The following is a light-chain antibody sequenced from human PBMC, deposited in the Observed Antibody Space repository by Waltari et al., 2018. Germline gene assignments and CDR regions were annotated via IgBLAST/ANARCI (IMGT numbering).Light chain of an antibody. V-gene: IGKV1-5*03. CDR2: KAS. CDR3: QQHKAYPYT. Sequence: DIQMTQSPSTLSASVGDRVTITCRASQSSNYLAWYQQKPGKAPNPLIYKASVLERGVTSRFSGSGSGTDFTLTISSLQPDDFATYYCQQHKAYPYTFGQGTKLAIK. J-gene: IGKJ2*01. CDR1: QSSNY.